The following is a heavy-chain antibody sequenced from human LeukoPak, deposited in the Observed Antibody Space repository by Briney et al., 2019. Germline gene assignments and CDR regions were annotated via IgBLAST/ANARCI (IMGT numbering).Heavy chain of an antibody. Sequence: GSSVKVSCKASGGTFSSYAISWVRQAPGQGLEWMGGIIPIFGTANYAQKFQGRVTITTDESTSTAYMELSSLRSEDTAVYYCARSLASGYDYNWFDPWGQGTLVTVSS. V-gene: IGHV1-69*05. CDR1: GGTFSSYA. CDR2: IIPIFGTA. CDR3: ARSLASGYDYNWFDP. J-gene: IGHJ5*02. D-gene: IGHD5-12*01.